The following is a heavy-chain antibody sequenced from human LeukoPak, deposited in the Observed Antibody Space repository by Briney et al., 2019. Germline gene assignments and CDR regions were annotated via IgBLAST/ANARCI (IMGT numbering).Heavy chain of an antibody. V-gene: IGHV3-23*01. CDR1: GFTFNTYA. J-gene: IGHJ3*02. CDR3: AKDIIDYYDSSGYYGENAFDI. Sequence: GGSLRLSCGASGFTFNTYAMSWVRQAPGTGPEWVSSISTSGGSTYYADFVKGRFTISRDNSKNTLYLQMSTLRGEDTAVYYCAKDIIDYYDSSGYYGENAFDIRGQGTLVDVSS. D-gene: IGHD3-22*01. CDR2: ISTSGGST.